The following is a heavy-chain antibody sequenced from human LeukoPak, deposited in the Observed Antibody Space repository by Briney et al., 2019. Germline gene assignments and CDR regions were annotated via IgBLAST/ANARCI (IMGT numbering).Heavy chain of an antibody. J-gene: IGHJ4*02. CDR3: TRDYDSSGYIPFHY. D-gene: IGHD3-22*01. CDR2: IKSKTDGGTT. V-gene: IGHV3-15*01. CDR1: GFTFSNAW. Sequence: GGSLRLSCAASGFTFSNAWMSWVRQAPGKGLEWVGRIKSKTDGGTTDYAASVKGRFTISRDDSKNTLYLQMNSLKTEDTAVYYCTRDYDSSGYIPFHYWGQGTLVTVSS.